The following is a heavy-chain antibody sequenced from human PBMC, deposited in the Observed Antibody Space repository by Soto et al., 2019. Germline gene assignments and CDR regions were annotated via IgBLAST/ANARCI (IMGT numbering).Heavy chain of an antibody. Sequence: VGSLRLSCAASGFTFSTYCMHWVRHTPGTGLVWVSRTCRYGRELYYADSVKGRFTISRDDAKNTLYLQMDSLRVEDTGIYYCVRGTTAWRGMDYWGQGALVTVSS. V-gene: IGHV3-74*01. CDR2: TCRYGREL. D-gene: IGHD1-1*01. CDR3: VRGTTAWRGMDY. CDR1: GFTFSTYC. J-gene: IGHJ4*02.